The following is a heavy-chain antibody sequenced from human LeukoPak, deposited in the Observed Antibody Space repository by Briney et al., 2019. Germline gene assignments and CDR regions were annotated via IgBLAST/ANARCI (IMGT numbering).Heavy chain of an antibody. J-gene: IGHJ4*02. V-gene: IGHV4-61*01. Sequence: SETLSLTCTVSGGSVSSGSYYWSWIRQPPGKGLEWIGYIYYRGSTNYNPSLKSRVTISVDTSKNQFSLKLSSVTAADTAVYYCASGGPYYYGSGSCPHWGQGTLVTVSS. CDR1: GGSVSSGSYY. CDR3: ASGGPYYYGSGSCPH. CDR2: IYYRGST. D-gene: IGHD3-10*01.